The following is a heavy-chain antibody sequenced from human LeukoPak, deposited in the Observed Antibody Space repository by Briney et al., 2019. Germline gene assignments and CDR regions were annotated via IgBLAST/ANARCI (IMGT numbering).Heavy chain of an antibody. Sequence: SETLSLTCTVSGGSISTHYWSWIRQPPGKGLEWIGYVLDSERTKDNPSLKSRATLSADTSKIQFSLKLSSVTAADTAVYYCARHLSVAGEYYYYGMDVWGQGTTVTVSS. V-gene: IGHV4-59*08. CDR1: GGSISTHY. D-gene: IGHD6-19*01. CDR2: VLDSERT. CDR3: ARHLSVAGEYYYYGMDV. J-gene: IGHJ6*02.